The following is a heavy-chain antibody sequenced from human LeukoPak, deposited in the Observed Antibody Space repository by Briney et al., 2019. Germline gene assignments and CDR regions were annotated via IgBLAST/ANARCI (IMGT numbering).Heavy chain of an antibody. Sequence: GASVKVSCKASGYTFTGYYMHWVRQAPGQGLEWLGWINPNSGRTNYAQKFQGRVNMTRDTSISTAYMELSRLRSEDTAVYYCAREGSIDIWGQGTMVTVSS. V-gene: IGHV1-2*02. D-gene: IGHD3-10*01. CDR1: GYTFTGYY. J-gene: IGHJ3*02. CDR3: AREGSIDI. CDR2: INPNSGRT.